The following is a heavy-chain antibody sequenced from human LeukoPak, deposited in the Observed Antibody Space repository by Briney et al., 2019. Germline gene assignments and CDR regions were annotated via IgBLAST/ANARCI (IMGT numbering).Heavy chain of an antibody. V-gene: IGHV4-39*07. D-gene: IGHD2-2*01. CDR3: ARLPLYQLLIKNAFDI. Sequence: SETLSLTCTVSGGSISSSSYYWGWIRQPPGKGLEGIGSIYYSGSTYYNPSLKSRVTISVDTSKNQFSLKLSSVTAADTAVYYCARLPLYQLLIKNAFDIWGQGTMVTVSS. CDR2: IYYSGST. CDR1: GGSISSSSYY. J-gene: IGHJ3*02.